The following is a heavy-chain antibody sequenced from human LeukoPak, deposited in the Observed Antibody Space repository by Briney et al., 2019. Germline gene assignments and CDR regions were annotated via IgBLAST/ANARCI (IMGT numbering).Heavy chain of an antibody. V-gene: IGHV1-8*01. CDR1: GYTFTFYD. CDR2: MNPNTGNT. D-gene: IGHD2-2*01. CDR3: VRVLGYCTSTRCYYSNGMDV. J-gene: IGHJ6*02. Sequence: ASVKVSCKASGYTFTFYDINWVRQAPGQGLEWVGWMNPNTGNTGCAQELQGRVTMTRNTSTGTAYMELSSLRSEDTAVYFCVRVLGYCTSTRCYYSNGMDVWGQGTPVAVSS.